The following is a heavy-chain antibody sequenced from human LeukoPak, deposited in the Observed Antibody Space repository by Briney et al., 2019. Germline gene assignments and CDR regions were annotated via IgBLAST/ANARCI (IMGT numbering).Heavy chain of an antibody. V-gene: IGHV1-18*01. D-gene: IGHD3-22*01. CDR2: ISAYNGNT. Sequence: ASVKVSCKASGYTFTSYGISWVRQAPGQGLEWMGWISAYNGNTNYAQKLQGRVTMTTDTSTSTAYMELRRLRSDDTAVYYCARRGYYYDSSGYYLPDYWGQGTLVTVSS. CDR3: ARRGYYYDSSGYYLPDY. CDR1: GYTFTSYG. J-gene: IGHJ4*02.